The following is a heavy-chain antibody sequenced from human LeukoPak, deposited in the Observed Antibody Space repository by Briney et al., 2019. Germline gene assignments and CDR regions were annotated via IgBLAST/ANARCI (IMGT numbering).Heavy chain of an antibody. CDR2: ISAYNGNT. D-gene: IGHD3-22*01. CDR3: ARDLKYAGGYYDSSGYYY. J-gene: IGHJ4*02. Sequence: GASVKVSCKASGYTFTSYGISWVRQAPGQGLEWMGWISAYNGNTNYAQRLQGRVTMTTDTSTSTAYMELRSLRSDDTAVYYCARDLKYAGGYYDSSGYYYWGQGTLVTVSS. V-gene: IGHV1-18*01. CDR1: GYTFTSYG.